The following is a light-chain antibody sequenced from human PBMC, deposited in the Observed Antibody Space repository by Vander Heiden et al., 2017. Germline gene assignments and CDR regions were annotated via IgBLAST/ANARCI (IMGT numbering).Light chain of an antibody. V-gene: IGKV1-5*03. CDR2: KAS. CDR1: QSISSW. Sequence: DLHITQSPATLSASVGDRATITCRASQSISSWLDWYQQKPGKAPKLLIYKASSLESGVPSRVSGSGSGTEFTLTISSLQPDDFATYYCLRYTSYSRTFGPGTKVEIK. J-gene: IGKJ1*01. CDR3: LRYTSYSRT.